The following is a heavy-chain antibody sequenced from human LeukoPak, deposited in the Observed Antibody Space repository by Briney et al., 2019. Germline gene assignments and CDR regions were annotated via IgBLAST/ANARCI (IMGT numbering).Heavy chain of an antibody. CDR2: INHSGST. CDR1: GGSFSGYY. J-gene: IGHJ5*02. CDR3: ARGPRGYSYGYRP. D-gene: IGHD5-18*01. Sequence: ETLSLTCAVYGGSFSGYYWSWIRQPPGKGLEWIGEINHSGSTNYNPSLKSRVTISVDTSKNQFSLKLSSVTAADTAVYYCARGPRGYSYGYRPWGQGTLVTVSS. V-gene: IGHV4-34*01.